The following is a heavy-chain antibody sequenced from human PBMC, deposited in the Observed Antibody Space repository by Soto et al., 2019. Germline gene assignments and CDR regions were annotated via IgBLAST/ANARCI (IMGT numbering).Heavy chain of an antibody. V-gene: IGHV1-24*01. Sequence: ASVKVSCKVSGYTITELSMHWVRQNPGKGLEWMGGFDPEDGETIYAQKFQGRVTMTEDTSTDTAYMELSSLRSEDTAVYYCATRGITYYYDSSGYFDYWGQGTLVTVSS. D-gene: IGHD3-22*01. J-gene: IGHJ4*02. CDR1: GYTITELS. CDR2: FDPEDGET. CDR3: ATRGITYYYDSSGYFDY.